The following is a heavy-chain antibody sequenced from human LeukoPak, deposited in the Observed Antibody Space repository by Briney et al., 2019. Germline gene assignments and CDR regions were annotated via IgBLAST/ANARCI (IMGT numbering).Heavy chain of an antibody. J-gene: IGHJ6*02. CDR2: ISYDGSNK. V-gene: IGHV3-30-3*01. Sequence: GRSLRLSCAASGFTFSSYAMPWVRQAPGKGLEWVAVISYDGSNKYYADSVKGRFTISRDNSKNTLYLQMNSLRAEDTAVYYCARERYYDFWSGYYRAPGDYYYYGMDVWGQGTTVTVSS. CDR3: ARERYYDFWSGYYRAPGDYYYYGMDV. CDR1: GFTFSSYA. D-gene: IGHD3-3*01.